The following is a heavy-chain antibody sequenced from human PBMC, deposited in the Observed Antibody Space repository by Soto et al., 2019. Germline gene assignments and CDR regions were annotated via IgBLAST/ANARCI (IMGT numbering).Heavy chain of an antibody. Sequence: RHSCRVAGGNCRNDGVHWVSKEQGEGLVGVSHINGDGSITNYADSVKGRFTIARDNAKNTLYLQMDSLRAEDTALLSCAGGMGYYASSSYPYCRPGTL. D-gene: IGHD3-22*01. V-gene: IGHV3-74*01. CDR1: GGNCRNDG. CDR2: INGDGSIT. CDR3: AGGMGYYASSSYPY. J-gene: IGHJ4*03.